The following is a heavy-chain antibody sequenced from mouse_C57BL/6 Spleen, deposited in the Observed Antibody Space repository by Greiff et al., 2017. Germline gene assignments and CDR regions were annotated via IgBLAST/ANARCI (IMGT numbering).Heavy chain of an antibody. D-gene: IGHD2-2*01. CDR2: IHPNSGST. CDR3: ATSTMVTTRAMDY. CDR1: GYTFTSYW. V-gene: IGHV1-64*01. J-gene: IGHJ4*01. Sequence: VKLQQPGAELVKPGASVKLSCKASGYTFTSYWTHWVKQRPGQGLEWIGMIHPNSGSTNYNEKFKSKATLTVDKSSSTAYMQLSSLTSEDSAVYYCATSTMVTTRAMDYWGQGTSVTVSS.